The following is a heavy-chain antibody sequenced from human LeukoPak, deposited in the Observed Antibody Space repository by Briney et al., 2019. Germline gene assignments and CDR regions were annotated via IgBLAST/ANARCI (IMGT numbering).Heavy chain of an antibody. D-gene: IGHD6-6*01. Sequence: SETLSLTCTVSGGSISSSSYYWGWIRQPPGKGLEWIGSIYYSGSTYYNPSLESRVTISVDTSKNQFSLKLSSVTAADTAVYYCASSSSSAGKTPRFDYWGQGTLVTVSS. J-gene: IGHJ4*02. CDR1: GGSISSSSYY. CDR3: ASSSSSAGKTPRFDY. V-gene: IGHV4-39*07. CDR2: IYYSGST.